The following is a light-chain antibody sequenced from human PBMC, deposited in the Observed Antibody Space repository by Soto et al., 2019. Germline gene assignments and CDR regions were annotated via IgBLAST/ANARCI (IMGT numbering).Light chain of an antibody. CDR2: AAS. CDR1: QSVGSN. V-gene: IGKV3-15*01. Sequence: IVMTQSPATLTVSPGQRATLSCRASQSVGSNVAWYQRKPGQAPRLLIFAASTRATGIPGRFSGSGSGTDFTLTISSLQPEDFAAYYCQQLSSYPWTFGQGTKVDI. J-gene: IGKJ1*01. CDR3: QQLSSYPWT.